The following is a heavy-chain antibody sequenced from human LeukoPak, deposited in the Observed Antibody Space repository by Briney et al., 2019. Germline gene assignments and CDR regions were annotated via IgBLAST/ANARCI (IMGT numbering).Heavy chain of an antibody. V-gene: IGHV1-69*04. CDR2: IIPILGIA. CDR1: GGTFSSYA. D-gene: IGHD6-13*01. Sequence: GASVTVSCKASGGTFSSYAISWVRQAPGQGLEWMGRIIPILGIANYAQKFQGRVTITADKSTSTAYMELSSLRSEDTAVYYCASRIAAAGVDYWGQGTLVTVSS. CDR3: ASRIAAAGVDY. J-gene: IGHJ4*02.